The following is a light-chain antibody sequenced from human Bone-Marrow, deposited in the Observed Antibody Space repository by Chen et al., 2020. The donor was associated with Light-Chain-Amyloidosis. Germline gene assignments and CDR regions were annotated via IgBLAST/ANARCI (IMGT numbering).Light chain of an antibody. CDR1: QSVLFTSNNKNY. Sequence: IVLTQSPDSLTVSLGERATIKCESSQSVLFTSNNKNYLAWYQQRPGQPPKLLISWASTRESGVPDRFSGSGSGTHFTLSISRLRAEDVAVYYCQQYYISPLTFGGGTKVEVK. CDR3: QQYYISPLT. V-gene: IGKV4-1*01. J-gene: IGKJ4*01. CDR2: WAS.